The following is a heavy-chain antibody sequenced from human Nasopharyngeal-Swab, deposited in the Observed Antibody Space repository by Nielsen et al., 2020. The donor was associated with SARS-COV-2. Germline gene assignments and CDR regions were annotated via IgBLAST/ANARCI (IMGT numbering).Heavy chain of an antibody. V-gene: IGHV3-30*04. CDR2: ISSDGSST. Sequence: GGSLRPSSAPSGVTSSTYVMHWDRQAAGKGLEWVTGISSDGSSTHYADSVEGRFTISRDNSKNTLYMQMNSLRGEDTAVYYCAREGHSSGHAGDFDFWGQGTLVTVSS. D-gene: IGHD6-19*01. CDR1: GVTSSTYV. CDR3: AREGHSSGHAGDFDF. J-gene: IGHJ4*02.